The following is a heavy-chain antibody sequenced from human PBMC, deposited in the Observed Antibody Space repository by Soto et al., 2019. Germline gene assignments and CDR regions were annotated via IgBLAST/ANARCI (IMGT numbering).Heavy chain of an antibody. V-gene: IGHV3-66*01. CDR3: ARDVLGGAYDFWH. CDR2: ISSNGDT. Sequence: EVQLAESGGGLVQPGESLRLSCAASGFTDSNYFMTWVRQAPGKGLEWVSVISSNGDTFYTDSVKGRFTISRDRSQNTLYLQMDSLRAEDTAVYYCARDVLGGAYDFWHGGQGTLVTVSS. CDR1: GFTDSNYF. J-gene: IGHJ4*02. D-gene: IGHD3-3*01.